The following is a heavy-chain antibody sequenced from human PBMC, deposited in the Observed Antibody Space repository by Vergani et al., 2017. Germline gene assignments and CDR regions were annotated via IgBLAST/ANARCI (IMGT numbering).Heavy chain of an antibody. CDR1: GFTFGYYA. CDR3: GRDQVTMLRRSDALDI. CDR2: IRSKAYGQAT. J-gene: IGHJ3*02. D-gene: IGHD3-10*01. V-gene: IGHV3-49*03. Sequence: EVQLVESGGDLVQPGRSLRLSCTASGFTFGYYAMDWFRQAPGQGLEWVGGIRSKAYGQATIYAASVKGRFTISRDDSKSIAYLQMNNLPTEDTAMYYCGRDQVTMLRRSDALDIWGQGTMVTVSS.